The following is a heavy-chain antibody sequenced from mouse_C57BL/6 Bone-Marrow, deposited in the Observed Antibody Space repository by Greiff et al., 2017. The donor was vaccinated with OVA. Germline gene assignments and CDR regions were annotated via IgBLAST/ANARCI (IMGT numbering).Heavy chain of an antibody. CDR1: GFNFKNDY. Sequence: EVQLQQSGAELVRPGASVKLSCTASGFNFKNDYMHWVKQRPEPGLEWIGWLAPENGDTEYDSKFTGKATITADTTSNTAYLQLSSLTSEDTAVYYCTTKVYYDYDWYFDVWGTGTTFTVSS. V-gene: IGHV14-4*01. CDR2: LAPENGDT. J-gene: IGHJ1*03. D-gene: IGHD2-4*01. CDR3: TTKVYYDYDWYFDV.